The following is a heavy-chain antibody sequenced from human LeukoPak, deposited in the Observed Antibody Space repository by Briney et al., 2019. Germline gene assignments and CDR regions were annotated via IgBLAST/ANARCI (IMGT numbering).Heavy chain of an antibody. V-gene: IGHV3-74*01. Sequence: QPGGSLRLSCAASGFTFSTYWMHWVRQAPGKGLVWVSRIKNDGSSTNYADSVKGRFTISRDNAKNTLYLQMNSLRAEDTAVYYCAREPAVAGNWFDPWGQGTLVTVSS. CDR1: GFTFSTYW. CDR2: IKNDGSST. CDR3: AREPAVAGNWFDP. D-gene: IGHD6-19*01. J-gene: IGHJ5*02.